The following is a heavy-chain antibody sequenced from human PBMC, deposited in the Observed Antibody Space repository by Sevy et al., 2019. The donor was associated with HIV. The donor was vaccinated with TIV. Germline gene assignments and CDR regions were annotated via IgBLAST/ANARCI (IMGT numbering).Heavy chain of an antibody. V-gene: IGHV4-59*01. CDR3: ARDFRTSSGWSLFDY. CDR2: IYYSGST. D-gene: IGHD6-19*01. J-gene: IGHJ4*02. Sequence: SETLSLTCTVSGGSISSYYWSWIRQPPGKGLEWIGYIYYSGSTNYNPSLKSRVTISVDTSKNQFSLKLSSVTAADTAVYYCARDFRTSSGWSLFDYWGQRTLVTVSS. CDR1: GGSISSYY.